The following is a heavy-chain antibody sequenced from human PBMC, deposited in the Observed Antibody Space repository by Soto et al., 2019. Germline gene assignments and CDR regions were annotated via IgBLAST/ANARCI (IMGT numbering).Heavy chain of an antibody. Sequence: HPGGSLRLSCAASGFTFSSYAMSWVRQAPGKGLEWVSAISGSGGSTYYADSVKGRFTISRDNSKNTLYLQMSSLRAEDTAVYYCAKPAGGYDYGYWFDPWGQGTLVTVSS. CDR1: GFTFSSYA. J-gene: IGHJ5*02. D-gene: IGHD5-12*01. V-gene: IGHV3-23*01. CDR2: ISGSGGST. CDR3: AKPAGGYDYGYWFDP.